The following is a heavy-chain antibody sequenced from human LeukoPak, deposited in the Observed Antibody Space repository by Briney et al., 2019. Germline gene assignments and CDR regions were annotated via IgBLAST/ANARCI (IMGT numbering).Heavy chain of an antibody. CDR3: ANHVGVTTHYYYYMDV. J-gene: IGHJ6*03. V-gene: IGHV3-23*01. CDR2: ITGGGGST. CDR1: GFTFSSYA. Sequence: GGSLRLSCVASGFTFSSYAMSWVRQATGKGLEWVSGITGGGGSTYYADSVKGRFTISRDNAKNTLYLQMNSLRVEDTAVYYCANHVGVTTHYYYYMDVWGKGTTVTVSS. D-gene: IGHD1-26*01.